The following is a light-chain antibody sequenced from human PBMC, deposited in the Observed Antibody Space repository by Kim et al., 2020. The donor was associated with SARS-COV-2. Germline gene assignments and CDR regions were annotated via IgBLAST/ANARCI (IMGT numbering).Light chain of an antibody. CDR3: QQYHDWPT. J-gene: IGKJ4*01. V-gene: IGKV3-15*01. CDR1: QTVTSA. CDR2: GAS. Sequence: SVSPGNRATRCCRASQTVTSALAWYQEKPGQAPRLIITGASIRATCVPDRFSGSGFGTDFNLTISSLQSEDLGVYYCQQYHDWPTFGGGTKVDIK.